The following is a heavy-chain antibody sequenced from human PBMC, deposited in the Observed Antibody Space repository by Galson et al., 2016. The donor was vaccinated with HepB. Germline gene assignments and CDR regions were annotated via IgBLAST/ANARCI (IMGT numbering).Heavy chain of an antibody. J-gene: IGHJ4*02. V-gene: IGHV4-39*07. CDR3: ATPAYDSWSGFAMSASSMYFNY. Sequence: SETLSLTCTVSGGSVSSSSYYWGWIRQPPGKGLEWIGTIYYTGTTSYNPSLQSRVTISVDTSRNQFSLMLLSVTASDTSVYYCATPAYDSWSGFAMSASSMYFNYWGRGTLVTVSS. CDR2: IYYTGTT. D-gene: IGHD3-3*01. CDR1: GGSVSSSSYY.